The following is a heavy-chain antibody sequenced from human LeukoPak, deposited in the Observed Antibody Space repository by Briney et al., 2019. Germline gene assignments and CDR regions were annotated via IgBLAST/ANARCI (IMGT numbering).Heavy chain of an antibody. J-gene: IGHJ6*03. V-gene: IGHV4-30-2*01. D-gene: IGHD2-2*01. CDR3: ASTNYYYYMDV. CDR2: IYHSGST. CDR1: GGSLSSGGYY. Sequence: SETLSLTCTVSGGSLSSGGYYWSWIRQPPGKGLEWIGYIYHSGSTYYNPSLKSRVTISVDRSKNQFSLKLSSVTAADTAVYYCASTNYYYYMDVWGKGTTVTVSS.